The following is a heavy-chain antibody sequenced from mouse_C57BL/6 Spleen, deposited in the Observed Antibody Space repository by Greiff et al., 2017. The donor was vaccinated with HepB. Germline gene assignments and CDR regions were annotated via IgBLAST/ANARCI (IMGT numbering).Heavy chain of an antibody. CDR3: AIITTVVADY. J-gene: IGHJ2*01. D-gene: IGHD1-1*01. Sequence: QVQLQQPGAELVMPGASVKLSCKASGCTFTSYWMHWVKQRPGQGLEWIGEIDPSDSYTNYNQKFKGKSTLTVDKSSSTAYMQLSSLTSEDSAVYYCAIITTVVADYWGQGTTLTVSS. CDR2: IDPSDSYT. V-gene: IGHV1-69*01. CDR1: GCTFTSYW.